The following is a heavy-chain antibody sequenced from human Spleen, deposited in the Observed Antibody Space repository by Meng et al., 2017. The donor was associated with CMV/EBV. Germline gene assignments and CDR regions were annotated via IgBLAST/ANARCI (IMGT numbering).Heavy chain of an antibody. CDR3: SRVKRYCTGGTCSSTGYYGMDV. D-gene: IGHD2-15*01. V-gene: IGHV1-2*02. CDR2: INPNSGGT. J-gene: IGHJ6*02. Sequence: ASVKVSCKASGYNFTGYYIHWVRQAPGQGLEWMGWINPNSGGTNYAQKVQGRVTMTGDTSITTAHMELRRLRSDDMALYYCSRVKRYCTGGTCSSTGYYGMDVWGQGTTVTVSS. CDR1: GYNFTGYY.